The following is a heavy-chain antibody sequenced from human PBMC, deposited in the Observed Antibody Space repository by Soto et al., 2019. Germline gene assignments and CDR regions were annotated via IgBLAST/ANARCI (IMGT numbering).Heavy chain of an antibody. V-gene: IGHV4-59*08. D-gene: IGHD1-1*01. CDR1: GGSISSYY. CDR3: AISGRYQGNFDY. J-gene: IGHJ4*02. CDR2: IYYSGST. Sequence: SETLSLTCTVSGGSISSYYWSWIRQPPGKGLEWIGYIYYSGSTNYNPSLKSRVTISVGTSKNQFSLKLSSVTAADTAVYYCAISGRYQGNFDYWGQGTLVTVS.